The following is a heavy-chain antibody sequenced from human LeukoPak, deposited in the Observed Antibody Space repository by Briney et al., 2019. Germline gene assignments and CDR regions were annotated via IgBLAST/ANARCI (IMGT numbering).Heavy chain of an antibody. CDR3: TTEKTTVTWYFQY. D-gene: IGHD4-17*01. CDR1: GFTFSSYG. Sequence: GRSLRLSCAASGFTFSSYGMHWVRQAPGKGLEWVGRIKSKTDRGTTDYAAPVKGRFTISRDDSKNTLYLQMNSLKTEDTAVYYCTTEKTTVTWYFQYWGQGTLVTVSS. J-gene: IGHJ1*01. CDR2: IKSKTDRGTT. V-gene: IGHV3-15*01.